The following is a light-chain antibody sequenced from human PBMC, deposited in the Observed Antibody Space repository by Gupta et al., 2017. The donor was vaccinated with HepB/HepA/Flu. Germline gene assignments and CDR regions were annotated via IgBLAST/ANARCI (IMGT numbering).Light chain of an antibody. CDR1: SSDVGGYNY. J-gene: IGLJ2*01. CDR3: SSYAGSNTVV. CDR2: EVS. V-gene: IGLV2-8*01. Sequence: QSALTQPPSASGSPGQSVTISCTGTSSDVGGYNYVSWYQQHPGKAPKVLIYEVSKRPSGVPDRFSGSKSGNTASLTVSGLQAADEADYYCSSYAGSNTVVFGGGTKLTVL.